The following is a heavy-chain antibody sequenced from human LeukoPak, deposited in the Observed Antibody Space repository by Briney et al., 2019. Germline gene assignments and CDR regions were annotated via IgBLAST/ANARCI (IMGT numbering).Heavy chain of an antibody. CDR2: VSGSGGST. J-gene: IGHJ4*02. CDR1: GFTFSNYA. Sequence: GGSLRLSCAASGFTFSNYAMSWVRQAPWKGLEWVSVVSGSGGSTDYADSVKGRFTISRDNTKNTLYLQMNSLRAGDTAAYYCAKGGSTGWYTEYYFDFWGQGTLVTVSS. V-gene: IGHV3-23*01. D-gene: IGHD6-19*01. CDR3: AKGGSTGWYTEYYFDF.